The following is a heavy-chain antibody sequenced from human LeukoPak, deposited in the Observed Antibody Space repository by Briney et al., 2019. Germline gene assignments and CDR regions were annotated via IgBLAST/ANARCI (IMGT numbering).Heavy chain of an antibody. J-gene: IGHJ4*02. CDR2: ISGSGGST. CDR3: ARGPSGYHNT. D-gene: IGHD5-12*01. Sequence: GGSLRLSCAASGFTFSSYAMSWVRQAPGRGLEWVSAISGSGGSTYYADSVKGRFTISRDNSKNTLYLQMNSLRAEDTAVYYCARGPSGYHNTGGQGTLVTVSS. CDR1: GFTFSSYA. V-gene: IGHV3-23*01.